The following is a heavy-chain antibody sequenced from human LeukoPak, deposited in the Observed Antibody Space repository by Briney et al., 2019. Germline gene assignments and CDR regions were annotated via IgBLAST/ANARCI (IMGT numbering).Heavy chain of an antibody. CDR1: GGSISSSSYY. Sequence: SETLSLTCTVSGGSISSSSYYWGWIRQPPGKGLEWIGTIYYSGSTFSNPSFRSRVTISVDTSKNQFSLKLSSVTAADTAVYYCARNGYCSGGSCYSNNAFDIWGQGTMVTVSS. CDR2: IYYSGST. J-gene: IGHJ3*02. CDR3: ARNGYCSGGSCYSNNAFDI. V-gene: IGHV4-39*07. D-gene: IGHD2-15*01.